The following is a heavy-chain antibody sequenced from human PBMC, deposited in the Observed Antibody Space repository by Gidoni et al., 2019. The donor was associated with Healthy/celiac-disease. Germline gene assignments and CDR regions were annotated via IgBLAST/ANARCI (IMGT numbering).Heavy chain of an antibody. D-gene: IGHD2-2*01. J-gene: IGHJ5*02. V-gene: IGHV1-2*02. CDR1: GYTFTGYY. CDR3: ARQLGYCSSTSCSDWFDP. CDR2: INPNSGGT. Sequence: QVQLVQSGAAVKTPGASVKVSCKASGYTFTGYYMHWVRQAPGQGLEWMGWINPNSGGTNYAQKFQGRVTMTRDTSISTAYMELSRLRSDDTAVYYCARQLGYCSSTSCSDWFDPWGQGTLVTVSS.